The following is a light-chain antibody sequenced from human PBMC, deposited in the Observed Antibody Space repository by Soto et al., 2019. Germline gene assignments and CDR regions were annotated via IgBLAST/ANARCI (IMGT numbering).Light chain of an antibody. J-gene: IGLJ3*02. CDR3: YSTDSSGNHWV. CDR1: ALPKKY. V-gene: IGLV3-10*01. Sequence: SYELTQPPSVSVSPGQTARITCSGDALPKKYAYWYQQKSGQAPVLVIYEDSKRPSGIPERFSGSSSGTMATLTISGAQVEYEADYYCYSTDSSGNHWVFSGGTKLTVL. CDR2: EDS.